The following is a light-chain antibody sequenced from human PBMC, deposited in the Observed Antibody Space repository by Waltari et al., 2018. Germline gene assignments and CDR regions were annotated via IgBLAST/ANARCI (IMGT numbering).Light chain of an antibody. J-gene: IGLJ1*01. Sequence: QSALTQPASVSGSPGQSIPISCTGTSSDVGGYNFVSWYQQYPGNAPKLVIYEVSARPSGASDRFSGSKSGNAAYLVISGLQPEDEADYYCSSYTATTHYVFGTGTKVTVL. V-gene: IGLV2-14*01. CDR2: EVS. CDR3: SSYTATTHYV. CDR1: SSDVGGYNF.